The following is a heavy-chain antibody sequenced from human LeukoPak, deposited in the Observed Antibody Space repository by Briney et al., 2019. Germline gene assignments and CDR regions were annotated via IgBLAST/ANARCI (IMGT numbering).Heavy chain of an antibody. V-gene: IGHV3-74*01. CDR1: GFTFSSHW. CDR3: ARETGGCGEYYFDY. Sequence: QTGGSLRLSCAASGFTFSSHWMHWVRQAPGKGLVWVSRINSDGSSISYADSVKGRFTISRDNAKNSLYLQMNSLRAEDTAVYYCARETGGCGEYYFDYWGQGTLVTVSS. CDR2: INSDGSSI. D-gene: IGHD3-10*01. J-gene: IGHJ4*02.